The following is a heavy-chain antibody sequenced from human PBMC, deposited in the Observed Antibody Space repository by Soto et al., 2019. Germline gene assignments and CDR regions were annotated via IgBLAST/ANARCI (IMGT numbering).Heavy chain of an antibody. Sequence: QVQLVQSGAEVKKPGSSVKVSCTASGGTFSSYTISWVRQAPGQGLEWMGRIIPILGIANYAQKFQGRVTITADKSTSTAYMELSSLRSEDTAVYYCAREDGDSRPFDIWGQGTMVTVSS. CDR2: IIPILGIA. CDR3: AREDGDSRPFDI. J-gene: IGHJ3*02. V-gene: IGHV1-69*08. D-gene: IGHD4-17*01. CDR1: GGTFSSYT.